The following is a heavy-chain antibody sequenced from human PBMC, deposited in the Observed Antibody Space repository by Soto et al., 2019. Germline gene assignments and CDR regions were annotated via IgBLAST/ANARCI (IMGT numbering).Heavy chain of an antibody. CDR3: ARRPAAEAFYI. J-gene: IGHJ3*02. CDR2: IYYSGRT. V-gene: IGHV4-59*08. CDR1: DGSISNYY. Sequence: SETLSLTCTVSDGSISNYYWSWIRQPPGKGLEWIGYIYYSGRTDYNPSLKSRVTFSVDTSKNQFSLKLSSVTAADTAVYYCARRPAAEAFYIWGQGTMVTVS. D-gene: IGHD6-13*01.